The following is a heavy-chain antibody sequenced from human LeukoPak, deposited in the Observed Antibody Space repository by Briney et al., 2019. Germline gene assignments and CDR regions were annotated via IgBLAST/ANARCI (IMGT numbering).Heavy chain of an antibody. D-gene: IGHD3-10*01. V-gene: IGHV3-30*18. CDR3: AKSEVSGITMVRGVYH. Sequence: GGSLRLSCAASGFTFSSYGMHWVRQAPGKGLEWVAVISYDGSNKYYADPVKGRFTISRDNSKDTLYLQMNSLRAEDTAVYYCAKSEVSGITMVRGVYHWGQGTLVTVSS. CDR2: ISYDGSNK. CDR1: GFTFSSYG. J-gene: IGHJ5*02.